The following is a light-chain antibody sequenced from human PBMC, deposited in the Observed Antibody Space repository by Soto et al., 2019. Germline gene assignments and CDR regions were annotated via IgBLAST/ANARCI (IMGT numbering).Light chain of an antibody. Sequence: MKQSPSTLSAYVGDRVTITCRASQSISSWLAWYQQKPGKAPKLLIYKASSLESGVPSRFSGSGSGTEFTLTFSSLQPDDFATYYCQQYDIYWTFGQGT. V-gene: IGKV1-5*03. CDR2: KAS. CDR3: QQYDIYWT. CDR1: QSISSW. J-gene: IGKJ1*01.